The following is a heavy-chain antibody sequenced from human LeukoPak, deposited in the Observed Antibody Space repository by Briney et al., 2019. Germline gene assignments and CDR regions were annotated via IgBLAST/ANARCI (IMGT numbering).Heavy chain of an antibody. V-gene: IGHV1-46*01. J-gene: IGHJ5*02. CDR3: ARDNSVGDIAWWFDP. CDR1: GYSFTNYN. D-gene: IGHD3-10*01. CDR2: IKPSGDNT. Sequence: GASVKVSCKTSGYSFTNYNLHWVRQAPGQRLEWMGIIKPSGDNTNNAQKFQGRVTMTRDMSTSTDYMELSSLRSEDTAVYYCARDNSVGDIAWWFDPWGQGTLVTVSS.